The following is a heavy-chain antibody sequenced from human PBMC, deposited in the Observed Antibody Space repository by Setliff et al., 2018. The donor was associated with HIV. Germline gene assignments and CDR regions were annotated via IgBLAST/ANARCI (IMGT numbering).Heavy chain of an antibody. CDR1: GGSISGYY. CDR3: ARQSDSSGYFPSWYFDY. D-gene: IGHD3-22*01. V-gene: IGHV4-59*08. CDR2: IFYSGST. Sequence: PSETLSLTCTVSGGSISGYYWSWIRQPPGKGLEWIGYIFYSGSTNYNPSLKSRVTISVDTSKNQFSLKLSSVTAADTAVYYCARQSDSSGYFPSWYFDYWAQETLVTVS. J-gene: IGHJ4*02.